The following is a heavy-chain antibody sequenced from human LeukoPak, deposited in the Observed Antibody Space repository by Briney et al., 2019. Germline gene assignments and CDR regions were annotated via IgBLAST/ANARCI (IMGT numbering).Heavy chain of an antibody. V-gene: IGHV1-2*02. D-gene: IGHD7-27*01. CDR1: GYTFTAYY. CDR2: INPNSGGT. J-gene: IGHJ4*02. Sequence: ASVKVSCKASGYTFTAYYMHWARQAPGQGLEWMGWINPNSGGTNYAQKFQGRVTMTRDTSISTAYMELSRLRSDDTAVYYCARILTGDGGDYWGQGTLVTVSS. CDR3: ARILTGDGGDY.